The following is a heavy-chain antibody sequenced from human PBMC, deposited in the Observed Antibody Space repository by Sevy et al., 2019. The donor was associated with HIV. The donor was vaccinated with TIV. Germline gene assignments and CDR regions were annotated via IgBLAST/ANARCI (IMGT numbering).Heavy chain of an antibody. CDR3: ARRLRMVYAIGHYYGMDV. V-gene: IGHV3-30-3*01. CDR1: GFTFSSYA. Sequence: GGSLRLSCAASGFTFSSYAMHWVRQAPGKGLEWVAVISYDGSNKYYADSVKGRFTISRDNSKNTLNLQMNSLRAEDTAVYYCARRLRMVYAIGHYYGMDVWGQGTTVTVSS. J-gene: IGHJ6*02. CDR2: ISYDGSNK. D-gene: IGHD2-8*01.